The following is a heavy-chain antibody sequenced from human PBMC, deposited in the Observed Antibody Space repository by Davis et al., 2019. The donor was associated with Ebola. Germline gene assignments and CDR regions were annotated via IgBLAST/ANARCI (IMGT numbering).Heavy chain of an antibody. CDR2: IYPGDSDP. D-gene: IGHD6-19*01. Sequence: WVRQMPGKGLEWMGSIYPGDSDPRYSPSFQGRVTISADKSTSTVYLQWGSLKASDTAIYYCARPAVAGTEVAWFDSWGQGTLVTVSS. V-gene: IGHV5-51*01. J-gene: IGHJ5*01. CDR3: ARPAVAGTEVAWFDS.